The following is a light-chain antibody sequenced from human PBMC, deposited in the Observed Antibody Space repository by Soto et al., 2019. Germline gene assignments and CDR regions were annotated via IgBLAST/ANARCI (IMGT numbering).Light chain of an antibody. CDR2: GAS. Sequence: EIVLTQSPGTLSLSLGERATLSCRATQSISSNYLAWSQQKPGQAPRLLIYGASIRATGIPDRFSGTGSGADFTLTISRLEPEDFAVYYCHQYGNSPPWTFGQGTKVEIK. CDR3: HQYGNSPPWT. V-gene: IGKV3-20*01. J-gene: IGKJ1*01. CDR1: QSISSNY.